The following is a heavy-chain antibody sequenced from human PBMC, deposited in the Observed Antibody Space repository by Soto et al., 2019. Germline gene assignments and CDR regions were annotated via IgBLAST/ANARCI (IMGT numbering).Heavy chain of an antibody. CDR2: IYYSGST. CDR1: GDSITTSSYS. CDR3: ARLFDY. Sequence: PSETLSLTCTVSGDSITTSSYSWGWIRQPPGKGLEWIGTIYYSGSTYYNPSLKSRVTISVDTSRNQFSLKLNSMTAADTAVYYCARLFDYWGQGKLVTVSS. J-gene: IGHJ4*02. V-gene: IGHV4-39*01.